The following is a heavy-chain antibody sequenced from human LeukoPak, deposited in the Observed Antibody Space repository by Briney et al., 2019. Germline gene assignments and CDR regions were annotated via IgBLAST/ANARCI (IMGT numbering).Heavy chain of an antibody. CDR3: ARAQLELPLDY. Sequence: GGSLRLSCAASGFAFSSYSMHWVRQAPGKGLEWVAVIWYDGSNKYYADSVKGRFTISRDNSKNTLYLQMNSLRAEDTAVYYCARAQLELPLDYWGQGTLVTVSS. CDR1: GFAFSSYS. D-gene: IGHD1-7*01. V-gene: IGHV3-33*01. J-gene: IGHJ4*02. CDR2: IWYDGSNK.